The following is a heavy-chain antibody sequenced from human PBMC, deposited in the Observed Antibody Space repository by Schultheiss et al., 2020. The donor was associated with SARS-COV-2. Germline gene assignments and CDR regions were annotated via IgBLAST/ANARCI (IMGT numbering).Heavy chain of an antibody. Sequence: GESLKISCAASGFTFSSYWMHWVRQAPGKGLEWVSSISSSSSYIYYADSVKGRFTISRDNAKNSLYLQMNSLRAEDTAVYYCARSRDRADYWGQGTLVTVSS. V-gene: IGHV3-21*01. D-gene: IGHD2-21*02. CDR2: ISSSSSYI. CDR1: GFTFSSYW. CDR3: ARSRDRADY. J-gene: IGHJ4*02.